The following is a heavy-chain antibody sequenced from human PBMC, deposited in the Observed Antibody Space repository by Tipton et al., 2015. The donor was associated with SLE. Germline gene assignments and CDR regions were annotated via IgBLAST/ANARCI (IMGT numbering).Heavy chain of an antibody. J-gene: IGHJ6*03. CDR1: GGSISDNY. CDR2: THYSGSS. Sequence: TLSLTCTVSGGSISDNYWAWIRQPPGKGLEWIGYTHYSGSSSYNLSLKRRVILSVDMSKNQISLKLSSVTAADTAVYFCAVYAGFYQYYMDVWGKGTTVTVSS. CDR3: AVYAGFYQYYMDV. D-gene: IGHD2-8*01. V-gene: IGHV4-59*01.